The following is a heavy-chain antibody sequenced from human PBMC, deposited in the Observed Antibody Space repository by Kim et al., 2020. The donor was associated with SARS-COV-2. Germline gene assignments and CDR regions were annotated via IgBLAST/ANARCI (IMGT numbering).Heavy chain of an antibody. V-gene: IGHV3-30-3*01. CDR3: ARDRISYGRYYDSSGSPFDY. CDR2: ISYDGSNK. D-gene: IGHD3-22*01. CDR1: GFTFSSYA. Sequence: GGSLRLSCAASGFTFSSYAMHWVRQAPGKGLEWVAVISYDGSNKYYADSVKGRFTISRDNSKNTLYLQMNSLRAEDTAVYYCARDRISYGRYYDSSGSPFDYWGQGTLVTVSS. J-gene: IGHJ4*02.